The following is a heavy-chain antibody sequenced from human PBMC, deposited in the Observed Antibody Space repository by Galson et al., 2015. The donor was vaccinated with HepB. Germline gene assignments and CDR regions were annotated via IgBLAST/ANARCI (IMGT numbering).Heavy chain of an antibody. CDR1: GGTFSSYA. CDR2: IIPIYGTA. D-gene: IGHD2-2*01. V-gene: IGHV1-69*01. CDR3: ARLARYCSSTSCPFDP. J-gene: IGHJ5*02. Sequence: CTASGGTFSSYAISWVRQAPGQGLEWMGGIIPIYGTANYAQKFQGRVTITADESTSTAYMELSSLRSEDTAVYYCARLARYCSSTSCPFDPWGQGTLVTVSS.